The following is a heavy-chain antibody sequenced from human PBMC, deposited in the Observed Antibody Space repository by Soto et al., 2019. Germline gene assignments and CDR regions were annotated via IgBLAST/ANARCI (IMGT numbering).Heavy chain of an antibody. V-gene: IGHV6-1*01. Sequence: SQTLSLTCAISVNSVSSNSAAWNWIRQSPSRGLECLGRTYYRSNWYNDYAVSVKSRITINTDTSKNQFYLQLNSVTPEDTAVYYCARGAGILDYYYAMDVWGKGTKVTASS. CDR2: TYYRSNWYN. J-gene: IGHJ6*04. CDR1: VNSVSSNSAA. CDR3: ARGAGILDYYYAMDV. D-gene: IGHD6-13*01.